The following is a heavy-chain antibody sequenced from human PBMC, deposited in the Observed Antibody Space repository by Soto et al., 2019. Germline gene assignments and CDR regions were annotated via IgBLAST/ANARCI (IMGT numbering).Heavy chain of an antibody. J-gene: IGHJ4*02. CDR1: GDTFNFYT. CDR2: IIPMLGMA. CDR3: ATSYGSGSRPFDY. V-gene: IGHV1-69*02. Sequence: QVQLVQSGAEVKKPGSSVKVSCKASGDTFNFYTISWVRQAPGQGLEWMGRIIPMLGMANYAQKFQDRVTIIADKSTSTAYMHMSRLRSEDTAIYYCATSYGSGSRPFDYWGQGTLVTVSS. D-gene: IGHD3-10*01.